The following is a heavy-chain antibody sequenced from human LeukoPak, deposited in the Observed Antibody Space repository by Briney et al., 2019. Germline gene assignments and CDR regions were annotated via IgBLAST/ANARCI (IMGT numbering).Heavy chain of an antibody. CDR2: ISYDGSIK. V-gene: IGHV3-30*18. CDR1: GFTFSSYW. D-gene: IGHD3-22*01. Sequence: GGSLRLSCAASGFTFSSYWMHWVRQAPGKGLEWVAVISYDGSIKYYADSVKGRFIISRDSSKNTLYLQMNSLRTEDTAVYYCTNEGLISVVPMSQNTNWFDPWGQGTLVTVSS. CDR3: TNEGLISVVPMSQNTNWFDP. J-gene: IGHJ5*02.